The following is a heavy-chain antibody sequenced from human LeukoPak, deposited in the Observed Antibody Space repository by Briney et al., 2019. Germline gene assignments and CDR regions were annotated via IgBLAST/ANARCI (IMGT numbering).Heavy chain of an antibody. V-gene: IGHV3-30*04. Sequence: GGSLRLSCAASGFTLSSYAMHWVRQAPGKGLEWVAVISYDGRNKYYADSVKGRFTISRDNSKNTLYLQMNSLRAEDTAVYYCARGAGGHIVVVVAAIGYWGQGTLVTVSS. CDR2: ISYDGRNK. CDR1: GFTLSSYA. D-gene: IGHD2-15*01. CDR3: ARGAGGHIVVVVAAIGY. J-gene: IGHJ4*02.